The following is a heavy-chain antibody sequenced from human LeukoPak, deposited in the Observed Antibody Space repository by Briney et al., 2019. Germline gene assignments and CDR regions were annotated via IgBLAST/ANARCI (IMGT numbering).Heavy chain of an antibody. V-gene: IGHV1-18*01. Sequence: ASVTVSCKASGYTFTGYGITWVRQAPGQGLEWMGWISAYNGDTIYAQKFQGRVTLTTDTSTNTAYMDLRSLRSDDTAVYYCARDPALYDYWGQGTLVTVSS. J-gene: IGHJ4*02. CDR1: GYTFTGYG. CDR3: ARDPALYDY. D-gene: IGHD2-2*01. CDR2: ISAYNGDT.